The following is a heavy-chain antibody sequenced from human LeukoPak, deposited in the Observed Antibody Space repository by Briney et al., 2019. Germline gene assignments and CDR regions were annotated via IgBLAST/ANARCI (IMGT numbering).Heavy chain of an antibody. CDR1: GVSISSSNW. Sequence: SSETLSLTCAVSGVSISSSNWWSRVRQPPGKGLEWIGEIYHSGSTNYNPSLKSRVTISVDKSKNQFSLKLSSVTAADTAVYYCARGHGDGDYVQFDYWGQGTLVTVSS. CDR3: ARGHGDGDYVQFDY. V-gene: IGHV4-4*02. D-gene: IGHD4-17*01. CDR2: IYHSGST. J-gene: IGHJ4*02.